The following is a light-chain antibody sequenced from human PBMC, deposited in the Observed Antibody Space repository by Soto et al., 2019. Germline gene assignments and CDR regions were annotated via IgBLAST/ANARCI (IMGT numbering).Light chain of an antibody. V-gene: IGLV2-8*01. Sequence: ALTHPPSASGSPGQSVTISCTGTSSDVGGYNYVSWYQQHPGKAPKLMIYEVSKRPSGVPDRFSGSKSGNTASLTVSGLQPEDEADYYCSSYAGSNKSVFGTGTKVHRP. CDR2: EVS. J-gene: IGLJ1*01. CDR3: SSYAGSNKSV. CDR1: SSDVGGYNY.